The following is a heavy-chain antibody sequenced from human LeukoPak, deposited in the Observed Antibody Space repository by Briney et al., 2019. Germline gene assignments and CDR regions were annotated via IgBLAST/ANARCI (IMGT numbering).Heavy chain of an antibody. J-gene: IGHJ4*02. CDR1: GYTFTSYG. CDR2: IIPIFGTA. V-gene: IGHV1-69*13. CDR3: ARVIRTGTTLGY. Sequence: ASVKVSCRASGYTFTSYGISWVRQAPGQGLEWMGGIIPIFGTANYAQKFQGRVTITADESTSTAYMELSSLRSEDTAVYYCARVIRTGTTLGYWGQGTLVTVSS. D-gene: IGHD1-7*01.